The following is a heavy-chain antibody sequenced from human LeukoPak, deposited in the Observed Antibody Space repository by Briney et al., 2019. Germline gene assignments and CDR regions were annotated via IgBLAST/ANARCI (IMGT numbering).Heavy chain of an antibody. CDR1: GYTFTGYY. Sequence: ASVKVSCKASGYTFTGYYMHWVRQAPGQGLEWMGWINPNSGGTNYAQKFQGRVTMTRDTSISTAYMELSRLRSDDTAVYYCARHPIYCSSTSCPREVWFDPWGQGTLVTVSS. CDR2: INPNSGGT. V-gene: IGHV1-2*02. J-gene: IGHJ5*02. CDR3: ARHPIYCSSTSCPREVWFDP. D-gene: IGHD2-2*01.